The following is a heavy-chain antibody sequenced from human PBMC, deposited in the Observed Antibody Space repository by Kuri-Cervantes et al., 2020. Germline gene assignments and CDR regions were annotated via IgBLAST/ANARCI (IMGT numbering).Heavy chain of an antibody. CDR2: ISGSGGST. D-gene: IGHD3-9*01. CDR1: GFTFSSYA. CDR3: ARPAGDYDILTGYDY. J-gene: IGHJ4*02. Sequence: GESLKISCAASGFTFSSYAMSWVRQAPGKGLEWVSAISGSGGSTYYADSVKGRFTISRDNSKNTLYLQMNSLRAEDTAVYYCARPAGDYDILTGYDYWGQRTLVTVSS. V-gene: IGHV3-23*01.